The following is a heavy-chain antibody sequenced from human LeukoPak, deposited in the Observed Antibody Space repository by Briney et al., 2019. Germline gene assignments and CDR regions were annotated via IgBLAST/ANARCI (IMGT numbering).Heavy chain of an antibody. CDR3: ASTMVRGVYYGMDV. CDR2: ISSSSSYT. CDR1: GFTFSDYY. V-gene: IGHV3-11*03. Sequence: GGSLRLSCAASGFTFSDYYMSWIRQAPGKGLEWVSYISSSSSYTNYADSVKGRFTISRDNAKNSLYLQMNSLRAEDTAVYYCASTMVRGVYYGMDVWGQGTTVTVSS. D-gene: IGHD3-10*01. J-gene: IGHJ6*02.